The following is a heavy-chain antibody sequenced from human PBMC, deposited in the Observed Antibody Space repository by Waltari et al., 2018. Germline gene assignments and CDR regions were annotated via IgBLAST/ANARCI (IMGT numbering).Heavy chain of an antibody. CDR2: IYYSGST. CDR3: ARAVRGVMDY. D-gene: IGHD3-10*01. V-gene: IGHV4-59*01. CDR1: GGPISSSY. J-gene: IGHJ4*02. Sequence: QVQLQESGPGLVKPSETLSLTCTVPGGPISSSYWSWIRQPPGKGLEWIGYIYYSGSTNYNPSLKSRVTISVDTSKNQFSLKLSSVTAADTAVYYCARAVRGVMDYWGQGTLVTVSS.